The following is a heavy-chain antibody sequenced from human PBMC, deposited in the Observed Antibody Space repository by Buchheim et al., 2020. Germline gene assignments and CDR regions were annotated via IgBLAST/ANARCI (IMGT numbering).Heavy chain of an antibody. J-gene: IGHJ5*02. CDR3: ARSPSHNWLDP. Sequence: QVQLVESGGGVVQPGGSLRLSCEASGFTFTNYAMHWVRQAPGRGPEWVAGVTKDGRKQLYASSVKGRVNISRDNSRATLSLQMDSLTLADSALYYCARSPSHNWLDPWGQGTL. CDR2: VTKDGRKQ. V-gene: IGHV3-30*04. CDR1: GFTFTNYA.